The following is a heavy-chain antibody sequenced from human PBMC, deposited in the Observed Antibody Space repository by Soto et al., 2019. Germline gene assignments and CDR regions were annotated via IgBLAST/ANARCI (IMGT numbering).Heavy chain of an antibody. CDR1: GGSISGHY. CDR3: ARVGSSGWSPDY. D-gene: IGHD6-19*01. J-gene: IGHJ4*02. V-gene: IGHV4-59*11. Sequence: PSETLSLTCTVSGGSISGHYWTWIRQPPGKGLEWIGYIFYNGGTNYNSSLKSRVTISVDTSKNQFSLKLSSVSAADTAVYYCARVGSSGWSPDYWGPGTLVTVSS. CDR2: IFYNGGT.